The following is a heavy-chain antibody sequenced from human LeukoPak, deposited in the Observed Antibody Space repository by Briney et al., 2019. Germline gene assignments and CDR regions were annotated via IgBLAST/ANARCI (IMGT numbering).Heavy chain of an antibody. J-gene: IGHJ4*02. D-gene: IGHD2-2*01. CDR2: IYAGDSDT. CDR3: ARHLGYCSSTTCYGGYYFDY. CDR1: GYSFTNYW. Sequence: GVSLKISCKGSGYSFTNYWIGWVRQMPGKGLEWMGIIYAGDSDTRYSPSFQGQVTISVDKSISTTYLQWSSLKASDTAMYYCARHLGYCSSTTCYGGYYFDYWGQGTLVTVSS. V-gene: IGHV5-51*01.